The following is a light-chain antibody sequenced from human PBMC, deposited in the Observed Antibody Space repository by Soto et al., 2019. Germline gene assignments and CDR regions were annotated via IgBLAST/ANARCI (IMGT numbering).Light chain of an antibody. J-gene: IGKJ2*01. V-gene: IGKV3-20*01. CDR2: GAS. Sequence: EIVLTQSPGTLSLSPGERATLSCRASQSVSSSYLAWYQQKPAQAPRLLMYGASSRATGIPDRFSGGGSATDFTLTISRLEPEDFAVYYCQQYGSSPYTFGQGTKLEIK. CDR1: QSVSSSY. CDR3: QQYGSSPYT.